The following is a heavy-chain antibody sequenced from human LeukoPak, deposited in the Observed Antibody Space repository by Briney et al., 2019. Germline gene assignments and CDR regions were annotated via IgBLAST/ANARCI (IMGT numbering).Heavy chain of an antibody. J-gene: IGHJ6*03. V-gene: IGHV4-61*02. D-gene: IGHD2-2*01. CDR2: IYTSGST. Sequence: PSQTLSLTCTVSGVSISSGSYYWSWIRQPAGKGLEWIGRIYTSGSTNYNPSLKSRVTISVDTSKNQFSLKLSSVTAADTAVYYCARDQVVVVPVARHYYYYMDVWGKGTTVTVSS. CDR1: GVSISSGSYY. CDR3: ARDQVVVVPVARHYYYYMDV.